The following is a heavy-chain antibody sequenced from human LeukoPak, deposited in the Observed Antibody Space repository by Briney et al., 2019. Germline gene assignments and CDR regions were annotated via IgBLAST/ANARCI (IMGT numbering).Heavy chain of an antibody. V-gene: IGHV4-59*01. J-gene: IGHJ4*02. CDR2: IYYSGST. CDR3: ARDSSSWYSHYFDY. CDR1: GGSISSYY. Sequence: SETLSLTCTVSGGSISSYYWSWIQQPPGKGLEWIGYIYYSGSTNYNPSLKSRVTISVDTSKNQFSLKLSSVTAADTAVYYCARDSSSWYSHYFDYWGQGTLVTVSS. D-gene: IGHD6-13*01.